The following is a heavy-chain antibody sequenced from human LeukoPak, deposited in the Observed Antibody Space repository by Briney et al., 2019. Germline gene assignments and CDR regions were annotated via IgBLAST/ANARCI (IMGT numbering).Heavy chain of an antibody. V-gene: IGHV7-4-1*02. D-gene: IGHD3-22*01. CDR3: ARVRYYDSSGYQTYYYYYMDV. CDR2: INTNTGNP. Sequence: GASVKVSCKASGYTFTSYAMNWVRQAPGQGLEWMGWINTNTGNPMYAQGFTGRFVFSLDTSVSTAYLQISSLKAEDTAVYYCARVRYYDSSGYQTYYYYYMDVWGKGTTVTVSS. J-gene: IGHJ6*03. CDR1: GYTFTSYA.